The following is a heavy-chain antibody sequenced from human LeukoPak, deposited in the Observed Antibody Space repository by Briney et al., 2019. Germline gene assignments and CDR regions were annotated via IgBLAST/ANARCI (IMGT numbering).Heavy chain of an antibody. CDR2: IYPGDSDT. CDR3: ARRSYDSSVYYRYMYYFDY. Sequence: HGESLKISCKGSGYRFTTNWIGWVRQMPGKGLEWMGIIYPGDSDTRYSPSFQGQVTISVDKSISTAYLQWSSLKASDTAMHYCARRSYDSSVYYRYMYYFDYWGQGTLVTVSS. CDR1: GYRFTTNW. D-gene: IGHD3-22*01. J-gene: IGHJ4*02. V-gene: IGHV5-51*01.